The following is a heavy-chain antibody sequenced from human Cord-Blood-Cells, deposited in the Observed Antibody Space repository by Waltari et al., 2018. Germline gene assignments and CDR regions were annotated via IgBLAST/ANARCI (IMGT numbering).Heavy chain of an antibody. CDR2: ISYDGSNK. J-gene: IGHJ4*02. CDR3: ARAGGGILTGNDY. D-gene: IGHD3-9*01. CDR1: GLPFSSYA. V-gene: IGHV3-30-3*01. Sequence: QVQLVESGGGVVQPGRHLRLACAASGLPFSSYAMHWVRQAPGKGLEWVAVISYDGSNKYYADSVKGRFTISRDNSKNTLYLQMNSLRAEDTAVYYCARAGGGILTGNDYWGQGTLVTVSS.